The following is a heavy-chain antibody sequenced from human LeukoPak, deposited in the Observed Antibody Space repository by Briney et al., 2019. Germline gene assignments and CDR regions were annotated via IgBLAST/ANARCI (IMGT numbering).Heavy chain of an antibody. CDR1: GYTFTSYG. CDR3: ARGLVATVYYYYYMDV. J-gene: IGHJ6*03. V-gene: IGHV1-18*01. Sequence: GASVKVFCKASGYTFTSYGISWVRQAPGQGLEWMGWISAYNGNTNYAQKLQGRVTMTTDTSTSTAYMELRSLRSDDTAVYYCARGLVATVYYYYYMDVWGKGTTVTVSS. CDR2: ISAYNGNT. D-gene: IGHD5-12*01.